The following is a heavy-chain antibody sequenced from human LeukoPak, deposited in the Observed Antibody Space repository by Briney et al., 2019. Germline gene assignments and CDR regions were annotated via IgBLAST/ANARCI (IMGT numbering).Heavy chain of an antibody. CDR1: GGSFSGYY. CDR3: ARGFATTYYGSGSYASAWFDP. J-gene: IGHJ5*02. V-gene: IGHV4-34*01. CDR2: INHSGST. D-gene: IGHD3-10*01. Sequence: SETLSLTCAVYGGSFSGYYWSWIRQPPGKGLEWIGEINHSGSTNYNPSLKSRVTISVDTSKNQFSLKLSSVTAADTAVYYCARGFATTYYGSGSYASAWFDPWGQGTLVTVSS.